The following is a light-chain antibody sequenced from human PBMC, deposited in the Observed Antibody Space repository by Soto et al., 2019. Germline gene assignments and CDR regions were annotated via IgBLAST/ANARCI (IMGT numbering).Light chain of an antibody. CDR3: QQYCSSPQIT. CDR1: QSVSSSY. Sequence: EIVLTQSPGTLSLSPGERATLSCRASQSVSSSYLAWYQQKPGQAPRLLIYGASSRATGIPDRFSGSVSGTDFTLTISRLEPEDVAVYYCQQYCSSPQITFGQGTRLEIK. J-gene: IGKJ5*01. V-gene: IGKV3-20*01. CDR2: GAS.